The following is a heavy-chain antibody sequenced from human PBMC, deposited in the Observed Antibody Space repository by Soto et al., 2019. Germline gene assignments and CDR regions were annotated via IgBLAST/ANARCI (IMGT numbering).Heavy chain of an antibody. J-gene: IGHJ6*02. CDR1: GYSFITNW. Sequence: GESLKISCKASGYSFITNWIGWVRQMPGKGLEWMGIIYPDDSDTRYSPSFRDQVTISVDKSINTAYLQWTSLRASDTAMYYCATSPYYDAWGGLDVWGQGTAVTVSS. CDR2: IYPDDSDT. CDR3: ATSPYYDAWGGLDV. V-gene: IGHV5-51*01. D-gene: IGHD3-3*01.